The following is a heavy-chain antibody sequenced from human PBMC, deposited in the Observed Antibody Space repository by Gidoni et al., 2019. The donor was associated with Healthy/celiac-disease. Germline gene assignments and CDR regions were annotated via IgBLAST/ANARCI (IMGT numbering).Heavy chain of an antibody. CDR1: GFTFSSYS. V-gene: IGHV3-48*02. D-gene: IGHD3-3*01. J-gene: IGHJ4*02. CDR2: ISSSSSTI. Sequence: EVQLVESGGGLVQPGGSLRLSCAASGFTFSSYSMNWVRQAPGKGLEWVSYISSSSSTIYYADSVKGRFTISRDNAKNSLYLQMNSLRDEDTAVYYCARSYYDFWSGYFLFDYWGQGTLVTVSS. CDR3: ARSYYDFWSGYFLFDY.